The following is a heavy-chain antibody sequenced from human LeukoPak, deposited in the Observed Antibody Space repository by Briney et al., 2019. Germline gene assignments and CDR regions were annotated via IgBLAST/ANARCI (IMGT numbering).Heavy chain of an antibody. J-gene: IGHJ4*02. Sequence: SETLSLTCTVSGYSISSGYYWGWIRQPPGKGLEWIGSIYHNGNTFYNPSLKSRITISVDTSKNQFSLKLSSVTAADTAVYYCVRDLRLSPYSGGWPLDYWGQGTLVTVSS. D-gene: IGHD6-19*01. CDR2: IYHNGNT. CDR3: VRDLRLSPYSGGWPLDY. V-gene: IGHV4-38-2*02. CDR1: GYSISSGYY.